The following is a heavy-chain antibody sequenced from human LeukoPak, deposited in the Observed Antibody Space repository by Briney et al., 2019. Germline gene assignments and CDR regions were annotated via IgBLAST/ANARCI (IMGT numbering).Heavy chain of an antibody. CDR3: ARDYYYGSGKNWFDP. CDR2: INWNGGST. CDR1: GFTFDDYG. J-gene: IGHJ5*02. Sequence: SGGSLRLSCAASGFTFDDYGMSWVRQAPGKGLEWVSGINWNGGSTGYADSVKGRFTISRDNAKNSLYLQMNSLRAEDTALYYCARDYYYGSGKNWFDPWGQGTLVTVSS. D-gene: IGHD3-10*01. V-gene: IGHV3-20*04.